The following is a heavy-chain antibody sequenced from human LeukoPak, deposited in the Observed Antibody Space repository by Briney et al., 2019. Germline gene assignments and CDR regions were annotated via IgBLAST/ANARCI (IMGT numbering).Heavy chain of an antibody. CDR3: ARGFRFFEWLSRFDP. Sequence: PSETLSLTCAVYDGSFSGYYWSWIRQPPGKGLDWIGEINHSGSTNYNPSLNSRVTISVDTSKNQFSLKLSSVTAADTAVYYCARGFRFFEWLSRFDPWGQGTLVTVSS. D-gene: IGHD3-3*01. V-gene: IGHV4-34*01. CDR2: INHSGST. J-gene: IGHJ5*02. CDR1: DGSFSGYY.